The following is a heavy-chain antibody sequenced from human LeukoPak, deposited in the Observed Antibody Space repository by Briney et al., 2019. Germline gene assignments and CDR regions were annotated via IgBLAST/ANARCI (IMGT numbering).Heavy chain of an antibody. CDR1: GGSISSGSYY. Sequence: SETLSLTCTVSGGSISSGSYYWRWIRQPAGKGLEWIGRIYTSGSTNYNPSLKSRVSISVDTSKNQFSLKLSSVTAADTAVYYCARGPEWDWFYFDYWGQGTLVTVSS. CDR2: IYTSGST. V-gene: IGHV4-61*02. J-gene: IGHJ4*02. CDR3: ARGPEWDWFYFDY. D-gene: IGHD3/OR15-3a*01.